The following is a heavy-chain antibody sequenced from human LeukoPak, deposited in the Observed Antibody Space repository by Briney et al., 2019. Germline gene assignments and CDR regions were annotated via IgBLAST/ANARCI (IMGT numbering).Heavy chain of an antibody. J-gene: IGHJ4*02. CDR2: INPNSGGT. D-gene: IGHD2-15*01. Sequence: ASVKVSCKASGYTFTGYYMHWVRQAPGQGLEWMGWINPNSGGTNYAQKFQGRVTMTRDTSISTAYMELSRLRSDDTAVYYCARERDIVVVVAAILGYWGQGTLATVSS. V-gene: IGHV1-2*02. CDR3: ARERDIVVVVAAILGY. CDR1: GYTFTGYY.